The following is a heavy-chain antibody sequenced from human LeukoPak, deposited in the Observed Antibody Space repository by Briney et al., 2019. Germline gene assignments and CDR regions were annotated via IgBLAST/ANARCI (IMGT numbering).Heavy chain of an antibody. J-gene: IGHJ5*02. D-gene: IGHD5-12*01. V-gene: IGHV3-74*01. CDR3: AREHGYDGPYNWFDP. Sequence: GSLRLPCAASGFTFTNHWMHWVRQAPGKGLVWVSRIRGDGGDTSYADSVKGRFTISRDNAKNTLYLQMDSLGAEDTAVYYCAREHGYDGPYNWFDPWGQGTLVTVSS. CDR2: IRGDGGDT. CDR1: GFTFTNHW.